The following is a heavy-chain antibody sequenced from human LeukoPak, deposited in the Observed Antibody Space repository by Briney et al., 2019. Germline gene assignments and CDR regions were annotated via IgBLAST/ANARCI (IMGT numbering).Heavy chain of an antibody. V-gene: IGHV3-21*01. Sequence: PGGSLRLSCAASGFTFSSYGMNWVRQAPGKGLEWVSSISSSSSYIYYADSVKGRFTISRDNAKNSLYLQMNSLRAEDTAVYYCARDLGMRFLEWLSENWFDPWGQGTLVTVSS. CDR1: GFTFSSYG. CDR2: ISSSSSYI. J-gene: IGHJ5*02. CDR3: ARDLGMRFLEWLSENWFDP. D-gene: IGHD3-3*01.